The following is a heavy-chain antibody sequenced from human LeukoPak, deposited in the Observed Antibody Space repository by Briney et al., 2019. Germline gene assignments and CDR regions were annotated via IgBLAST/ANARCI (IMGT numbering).Heavy chain of an antibody. J-gene: IGHJ4*02. CDR1: GGTFSSYA. Sequence: SVKVSCKASGGTFSSYAISWVRQAPGQGLEWMGGIIPIFGTANYAQKFQGRVTITADESTSTAYMELSSLRSEDTAVYYCARDRLYCSGGSCYSEGFDYWDQGTLVTVSS. CDR3: ARDRLYCSGGSCYSEGFDY. V-gene: IGHV1-69*13. CDR2: IIPIFGTA. D-gene: IGHD2-15*01.